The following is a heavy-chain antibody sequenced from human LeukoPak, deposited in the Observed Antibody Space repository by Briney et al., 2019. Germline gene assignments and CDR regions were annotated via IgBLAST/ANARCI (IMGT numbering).Heavy chain of an antibody. Sequence: SGGSLRLSCAASGFTFSNYAMHWVRQAPGKGLEWVAVISYDGSNKYYADSVKGRFTISRDNSKNTLYLQMNSLRAEDTAVYYCARDPSSGYYYYFDYWGQGTLVTVSS. CDR1: GFTFSNYA. J-gene: IGHJ4*02. V-gene: IGHV3-30-3*01. CDR3: ARDPSSGYYYYFDY. CDR2: ISYDGSNK. D-gene: IGHD3-22*01.